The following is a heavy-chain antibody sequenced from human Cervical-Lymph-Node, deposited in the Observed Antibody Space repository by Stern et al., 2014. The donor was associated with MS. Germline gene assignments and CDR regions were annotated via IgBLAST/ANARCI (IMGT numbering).Heavy chain of an antibody. Sequence: DQLVESGGDLVQPGRSLRLSCAASGFTFSTYGMHWVRQAPGKGLEWVAIISYDGSKRYYADSVKDRFTISRDNSKNTLYLQMDSLRAEDTALYYCVTYSSGYYLRNLAFDCWGQGTLVTVSS. V-gene: IGHV3-30*03. J-gene: IGHJ4*02. CDR2: ISYDGSKR. D-gene: IGHD6-19*01. CDR1: GFTFSTYG. CDR3: VTYSSGYYLRNLAFDC.